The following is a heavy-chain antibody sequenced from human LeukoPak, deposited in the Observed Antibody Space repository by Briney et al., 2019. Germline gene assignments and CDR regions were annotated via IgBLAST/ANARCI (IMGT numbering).Heavy chain of an antibody. J-gene: IGHJ4*02. CDR1: GFTFSSYS. CDR2: ISSSSSYI. D-gene: IGHD3-9*01. CDR3: ARTDYDILTGYPDY. Sequence: PGGSLRLSCAASGFTFSSYSMNWVRQAPGKGLEWVSSISSSSSYIYYADSVKGRFTISRDDAKNSLYLQMNSLRAEDTAVYYCARTDYDILTGYPDYWGQGTLVTVSS. V-gene: IGHV3-21*01.